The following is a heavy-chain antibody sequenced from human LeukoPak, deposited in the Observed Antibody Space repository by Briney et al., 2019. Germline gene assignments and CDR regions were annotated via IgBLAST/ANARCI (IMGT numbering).Heavy chain of an antibody. J-gene: IGHJ4*02. D-gene: IGHD3-10*01. CDR1: GFTFSSYG. CDR3: AKDHDYYGLESY. CDR2: IAYDGSNK. V-gene: IGHV3-30*02. Sequence: GGSLRLSCAASGFTFSSYGIHWVRQAPGKGLEWVAFIAYDGSNKYYADSVKGRFTISRDNSKNTLSLQMNSLRAEDTAVYYCAKDHDYYGLESYWGQGTLVTVSS.